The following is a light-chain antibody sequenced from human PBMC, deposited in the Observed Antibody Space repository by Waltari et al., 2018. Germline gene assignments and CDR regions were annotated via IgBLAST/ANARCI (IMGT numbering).Light chain of an antibody. CDR3: SSYSSSTTLGNV. J-gene: IGLJ1*01. CDR2: EAT. V-gene: IGLV2-23*01. CDR1: GSGVGSYDL. Sequence: QSALTQAASVSGSPGQSFTISCSGTGSGVGSYDLVAWYQQHPGKAPKLIIYEATKRTSGVSSRFSGSKSGNTASLTISGLQAEDEADYFCSSYSSSTTLGNVFGTGTKVTVL.